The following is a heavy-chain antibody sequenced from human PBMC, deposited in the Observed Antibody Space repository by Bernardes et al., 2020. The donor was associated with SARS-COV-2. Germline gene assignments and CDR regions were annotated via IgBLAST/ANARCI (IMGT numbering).Heavy chain of an antibody. J-gene: IGHJ5*02. D-gene: IGHD2-2*01. V-gene: IGHV1-18*04. CDR1: GYTFTSYG. Sequence: ASVKVSCKASGYTFTSYGINWVRQAPGQGLEWMGWSSAYNVNTNYAQKFQGRVTMTTDTSTSTAYMELRSLRSDDTAVYYCAKQGLGYCSSTSCYGGWFDPWGQGTLVTVSS. CDR3: AKQGLGYCSSTSCYGGWFDP. CDR2: SSAYNVNT.